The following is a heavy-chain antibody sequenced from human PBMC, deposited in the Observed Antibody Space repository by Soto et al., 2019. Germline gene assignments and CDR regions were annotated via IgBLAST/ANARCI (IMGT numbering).Heavy chain of an antibody. Sequence: SGPTLVNPTQTLTLTCTFSGFSLSTSGVGVGWIRQPPGKALEWLALIYWDDDKRYSPSLKSRLTITKDTSKNQVVLTMTNMDPVDTATYYCAHIEGGYDILTGYLRDYFDYWGQGTLVTVSS. CDR2: IYWDDDK. J-gene: IGHJ4*02. CDR3: AHIEGGYDILTGYLRDYFDY. V-gene: IGHV2-5*02. D-gene: IGHD3-9*01. CDR1: GFSLSTSGVG.